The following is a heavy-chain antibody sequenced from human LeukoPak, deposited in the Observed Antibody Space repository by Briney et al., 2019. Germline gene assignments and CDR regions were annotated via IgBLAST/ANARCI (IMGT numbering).Heavy chain of an antibody. J-gene: IGHJ4*02. D-gene: IGHD3-16*01. Sequence: SEALSLTCTVSGGSISSYYWSWIRQPPGKGLEWIGEINHSGSTNYNPSLKSRVTISVDTSKNQFSLKLSSVTAADTAVYYCARDAPYYDYVWGSPWGQGTLVTVSS. V-gene: IGHV4-34*01. CDR1: GGSISSYY. CDR2: INHSGST. CDR3: ARDAPYYDYVWGSP.